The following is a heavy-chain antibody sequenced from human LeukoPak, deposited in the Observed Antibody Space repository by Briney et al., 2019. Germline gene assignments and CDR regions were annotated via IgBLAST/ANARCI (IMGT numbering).Heavy chain of an antibody. CDR3: ATVPGGIVGATRSSLYYYGMDV. CDR1: GYTLTELS. Sequence: GASVKVSCKVSGYTLTELSMHWVRQAPGKGLEWMGGFDPEDGETIYAQKFQGRVTMTEDTSTDTAYMELSSLRSEDTAVYYCATVPGGIVGATRSSLYYYGMDVWGQGTTVTVSS. V-gene: IGHV1-24*01. CDR2: FDPEDGET. D-gene: IGHD1-26*01. J-gene: IGHJ6*02.